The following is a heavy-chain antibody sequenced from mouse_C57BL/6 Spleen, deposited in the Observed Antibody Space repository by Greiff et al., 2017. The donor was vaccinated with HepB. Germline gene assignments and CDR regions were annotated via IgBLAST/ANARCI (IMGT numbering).Heavy chain of an antibody. Sequence: EVQLKQSGPELVRPGASVKISCKASGYSFTDYNMNWVKQSNGKSLEWIGVINPNYGTTSYNQKFNGKATLTVDQSSSTAYMQLNSLTSEDSAVYYCATPGLGGSLDYWGQGTTLTVSS. V-gene: IGHV1-39*01. CDR2: INPNYGTT. CDR3: ATPGLGGSLDY. D-gene: IGHD3-3*01. CDR1: GYSFTDYN. J-gene: IGHJ2*01.